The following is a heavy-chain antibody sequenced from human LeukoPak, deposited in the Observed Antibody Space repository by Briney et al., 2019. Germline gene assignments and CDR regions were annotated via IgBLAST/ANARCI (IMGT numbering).Heavy chain of an antibody. CDR3: ADIRGTAATGWFDP. CDR2: ISGSGGTT. Sequence: PGGSLRLSCAASVFTFSSYAMSWVRQAPGKGLEWVSTISGSGGTTYYADSVKGRFPISRDNSKNTLYLQMNSLRAEDTAVYYCADIRGTAATGWFDPWGQGTLVTVSS. J-gene: IGHJ5*02. V-gene: IGHV3-23*01. D-gene: IGHD2-15*01. CDR1: VFTFSSYA.